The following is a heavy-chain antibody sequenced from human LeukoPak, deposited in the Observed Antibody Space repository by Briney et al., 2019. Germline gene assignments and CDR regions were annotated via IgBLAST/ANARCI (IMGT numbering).Heavy chain of an antibody. Sequence: PSETLSLTCTVSGGSISSGGYSWSWIRQHPGKGLEWIGYIYYSGSTYYNPSLKSRVTISVDTSKNQFSLKLSSVTAADTAVYYCARAVLEYSYGKYYYYMDVWGKGTTVTVSS. CDR2: IYYSGST. V-gene: IGHV4-31*03. J-gene: IGHJ6*03. D-gene: IGHD5-18*01. CDR3: ARAVLEYSYGKYYYYMDV. CDR1: GGSISSGGYS.